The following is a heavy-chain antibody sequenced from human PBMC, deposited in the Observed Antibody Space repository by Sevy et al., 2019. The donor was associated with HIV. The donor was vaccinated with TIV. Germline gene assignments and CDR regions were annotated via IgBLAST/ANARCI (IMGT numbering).Heavy chain of an antibody. V-gene: IGHV1-24*01. D-gene: IGHD3-10*01. CDR2: FDPQNGRI. J-gene: IGHJ6*02. CDR3: ATTRTERNWYGESFYYYYAMDV. Sequence: ASVKVSCKVTVDSLTELSMFWVRQAPGKGLEWMGGFDPQNGRIIYAQKFEARVTMTEDKSAETAYMELTTLKIEDTAVYFCATTRTERNWYGESFYYYYAMDVWGQGTSVTVSS. CDR1: VDSLTELS.